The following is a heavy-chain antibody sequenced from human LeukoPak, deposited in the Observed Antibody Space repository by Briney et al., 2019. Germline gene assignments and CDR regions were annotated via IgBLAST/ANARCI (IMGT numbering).Heavy chain of an antibody. Sequence: PSETLSLTCTVSGGSISSGGYSWSWIRQPPGKGLEWIGNIYHSGSTYYNPSLKSRVTISVDRSKNQFSLKLSSVTAADTAVYYCARVTTGWVDYWGQGTLVTVSS. D-gene: IGHD1-1*01. CDR1: GGSISSGGYS. J-gene: IGHJ4*02. CDR2: IYHSGST. V-gene: IGHV4-30-2*01. CDR3: ARVTTGWVDY.